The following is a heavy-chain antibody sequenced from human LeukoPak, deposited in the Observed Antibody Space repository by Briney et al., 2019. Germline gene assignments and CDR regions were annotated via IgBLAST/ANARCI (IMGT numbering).Heavy chain of an antibody. J-gene: IGHJ4*02. V-gene: IGHV3-66*01. Sequence: PGGSLRLSCAASGFTVSSNSMSWVRQAPGKGLEWVSVMYSGGSSFYADSVKGRFTTSRDNSKNTLYLQMNSLRAEDTAVYYCARKHYYDSSGFFPPMDYWGQGTLVTVSS. CDR2: MYSGGSS. CDR1: GFTVSSNS. CDR3: ARKHYYDSSGFFPPMDY. D-gene: IGHD3-22*01.